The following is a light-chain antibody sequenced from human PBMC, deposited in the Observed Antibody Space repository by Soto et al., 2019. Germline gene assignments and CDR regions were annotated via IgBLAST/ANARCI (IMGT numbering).Light chain of an antibody. Sequence: DIPMTQSPSSLSASVGDRVTITCRASQSISSYLNWYQQKPGKAPKLLIYGTSTLQSGVPSRFSGSGSGTDFSLTISSLQPEDSATYYCQQSYSTLRRTFGQGTKVEIK. CDR3: QQSYSTLRRT. CDR2: GTS. CDR1: QSISSY. J-gene: IGKJ1*01. V-gene: IGKV1-39*01.